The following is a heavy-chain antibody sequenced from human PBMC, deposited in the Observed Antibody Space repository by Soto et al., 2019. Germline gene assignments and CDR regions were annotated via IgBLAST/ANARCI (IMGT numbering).Heavy chain of an antibody. CDR1: GGSLSDYF. CDR2: INHLGSI. J-gene: IGHJ6*03. Sequence: SETLSLTCVVSGGSLSDYFWSWIRQPPGVALEWIGEINHLGSINYNPSLKSRVTMSVDTSKNQFSLTLNSVTAADTATYYCARGGISHWAYFYYMDVWDRGTTVPVS. D-gene: IGHD2-21*01. V-gene: IGHV4-34*01. CDR3: ARGGISHWAYFYYMDV.